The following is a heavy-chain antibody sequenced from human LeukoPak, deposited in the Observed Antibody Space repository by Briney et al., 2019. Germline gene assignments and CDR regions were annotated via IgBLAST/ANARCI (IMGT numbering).Heavy chain of an antibody. CDR1: GFTFSSYS. CDR2: ISSSSSYI. CDR3: AVGGIYPSDAFDI. D-gene: IGHD1-26*01. V-gene: IGHV3-21*01. Sequence: GGSLRLSCAASGFTFSSYSMNWVRQAPGKGLEWVSSISSSSSYIHYADSVKGRFTISRDNAKNSLYLQMNSLRAEDTAVYYCAVGGIYPSDAFDIWGQGTMVTVSS. J-gene: IGHJ3*02.